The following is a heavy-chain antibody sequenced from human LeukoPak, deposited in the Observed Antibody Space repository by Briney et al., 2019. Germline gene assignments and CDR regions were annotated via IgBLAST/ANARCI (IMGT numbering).Heavy chain of an antibody. D-gene: IGHD1-26*01. Sequence: ASVKVSCKASGYTFTGYYMHWVRQAPGQGLEWMGWINPNSDDSNYAQKFQGRVTLTRDTSISTAYMELSRLRSDDTAVYYCARIGTWPSNDFDYWGQGTLVTVSS. CDR1: GYTFTGYY. J-gene: IGHJ4*02. V-gene: IGHV1-2*02. CDR3: ARIGTWPSNDFDY. CDR2: INPNSDDS.